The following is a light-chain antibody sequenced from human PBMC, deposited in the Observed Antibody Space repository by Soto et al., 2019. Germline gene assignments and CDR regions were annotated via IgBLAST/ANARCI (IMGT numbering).Light chain of an antibody. Sequence: SYELTQPPSVSVAPGKTARITCGGNNIGSKSVHWYQQKPGQAPVLVIYYDSDRPSGIPERFSGSNSGNTATLTISRVEAGDEADYYCQVWDSSSDHLVVFGGGTNLTVL. CDR2: YDS. CDR3: QVWDSSSDHLVV. CDR1: NIGSKS. V-gene: IGLV3-21*04. J-gene: IGLJ2*01.